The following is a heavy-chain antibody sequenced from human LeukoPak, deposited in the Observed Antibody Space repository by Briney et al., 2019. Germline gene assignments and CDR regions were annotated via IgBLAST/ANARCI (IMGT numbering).Heavy chain of an antibody. Sequence: GSLRLSCAASGFTFSSYAMSWIRQPPGKGLEWIGYIYYSGSTNYNPSLKSRVTISVDTSKNQFSLKLSSVTAADTAVYYCARDGVGDGYTDWGQGTLVTVSS. CDR1: GFTFSSYA. V-gene: IGHV4-59*01. J-gene: IGHJ4*02. CDR2: IYYSGST. D-gene: IGHD5-24*01. CDR3: ARDGVGDGYTD.